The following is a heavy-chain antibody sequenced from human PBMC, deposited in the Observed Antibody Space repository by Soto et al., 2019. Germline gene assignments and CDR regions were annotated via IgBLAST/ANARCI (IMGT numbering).Heavy chain of an antibody. V-gene: IGHV3-23*01. CDR1: GFKFSNYA. Sequence: PGGSLRLSCAASGFKFSNYAMSWVRQGPGKGLEWVSLISATGGGTYYADSVKGRFTICRDNSHNTLYLQVHSLTDEDTAVYYCAKDRRAGGNSAFDFDFWGQGAQVTVSS. D-gene: IGHD3-16*01. CDR2: ISATGGGT. J-gene: IGHJ5*01. CDR3: AKDRRAGGNSAFDFDF.